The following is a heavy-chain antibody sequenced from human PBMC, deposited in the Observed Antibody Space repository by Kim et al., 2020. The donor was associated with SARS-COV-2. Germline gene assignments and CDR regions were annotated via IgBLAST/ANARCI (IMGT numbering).Heavy chain of an antibody. CDR1: GFTFSDAW. CDR3: TQGGGDY. Sequence: GGSLRLSCAASGFTFSDAWMSWVRQAPGKGPEWVGRIKSKTDGGTLDYAAPVKGRFTISRDDSKNTLYMIMNSLKTEDTAVYYCTQGGGDYWGQGTLVTVSS. J-gene: IGHJ4*02. V-gene: IGHV3-15*01. D-gene: IGHD2-15*01. CDR2: IKSKTDGGTL.